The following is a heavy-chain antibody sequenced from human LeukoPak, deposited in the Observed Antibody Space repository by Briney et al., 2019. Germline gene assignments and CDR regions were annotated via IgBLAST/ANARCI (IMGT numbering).Heavy chain of an antibody. CDR1: GGTFSSYA. Sequence: SVKVSCKASGGTFSSYAISWVRQAPGRGLEWMGGIIPIFGTANYAQKFQGRVTITADESTSTAYMELSSLRSEDTAVYYCARAPVDMVWFDPWGQGTLVTVSS. CDR3: ARAPVDMVWFDP. V-gene: IGHV1-69*13. CDR2: IIPIFGTA. J-gene: IGHJ5*02. D-gene: IGHD5-12*01.